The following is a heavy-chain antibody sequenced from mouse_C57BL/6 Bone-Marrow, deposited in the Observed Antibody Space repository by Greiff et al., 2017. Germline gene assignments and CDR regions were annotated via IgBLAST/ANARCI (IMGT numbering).Heavy chain of an antibody. D-gene: IGHD1-3*01. CDR2: ISSGGSYT. Sequence: QLVESGGDLVKPGGSLKLSCAASGFTFSSYGMSWVRQTPDKRLEWVATISSGGSYTYYPDSVKGRFTISRDNAKNTLYLQMSSLKSEDTAMYYCARQNYNTPYWGQGTTLTVSS. V-gene: IGHV5-6*01. J-gene: IGHJ2*01. CDR3: ARQNYNTPY. CDR1: GFTFSSYG.